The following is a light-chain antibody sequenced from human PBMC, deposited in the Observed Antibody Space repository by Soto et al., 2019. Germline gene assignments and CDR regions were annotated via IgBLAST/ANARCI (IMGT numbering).Light chain of an antibody. Sequence: EIVLTQTPGTVSLSPGERATLSCRASQSVRSTYFAWYQHKPGQAPRLLIFDASTRATGIPDRFSGSGSGTDFTLTISRLEPEDFALYYCHQYGHSPVTFGGGTKVESK. CDR1: QSVRSTY. CDR3: HQYGHSPVT. V-gene: IGKV3-20*01. J-gene: IGKJ4*01. CDR2: DAS.